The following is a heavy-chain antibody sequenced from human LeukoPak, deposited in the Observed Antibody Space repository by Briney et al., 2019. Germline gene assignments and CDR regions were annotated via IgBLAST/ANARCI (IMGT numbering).Heavy chain of an antibody. V-gene: IGHV4-34*01. J-gene: IGHJ5*02. Sequence: PSETLSLTCAVYGGSFSGYYWSWIRQPPGKGLEWIGEINHSGSTNYNPSLKSRVTISVDTSKNQFSLKLSSVTAADTAVYYCARGSKPPMDRGVPSWFDPWGQGTLVTVSS. CDR2: INHSGST. CDR1: GGSFSGYY. D-gene: IGHD3-10*01. CDR3: ARGSKPPMDRGVPSWFDP.